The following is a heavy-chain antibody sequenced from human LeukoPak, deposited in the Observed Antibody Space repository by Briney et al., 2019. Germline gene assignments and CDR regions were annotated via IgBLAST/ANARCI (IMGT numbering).Heavy chain of an antibody. CDR1: GGSISSGSYY. CDR2: IYTSGST. V-gene: IGHV4-61*02. D-gene: IGHD2-21*01. J-gene: IGHJ1*01. CDR3: ASGCGGDCYSTEYFQH. Sequence: PSETLSLTCTVSGGSISSGSYYWSWIRQPAGKGLEWIGRIYTSGSTNYNPSLKSRVTISVDTSKNQFSLKLSSVTAADTAVYYCASGCGGDCYSTEYFQHWGQGTLVTVSS.